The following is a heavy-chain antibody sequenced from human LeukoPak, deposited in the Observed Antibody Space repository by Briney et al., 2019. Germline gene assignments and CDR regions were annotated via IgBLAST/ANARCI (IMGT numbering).Heavy chain of an antibody. CDR2: ISGSSRHK. Sequence: KTGGSLRLSCAASGFTFSSYTMNWVRQAPGEGLEWVSSISGSSRHKYYADSVKGRFTISRDNAKNSLYLQMNSLRAEDTAVYYCAGDRWFGRYLGNWFDPWGQGTLDTVSS. CDR3: AGDRWFGRYLGNWFDP. D-gene: IGHD3-10*01. V-gene: IGHV3-21*01. J-gene: IGHJ5*02. CDR1: GFTFSSYT.